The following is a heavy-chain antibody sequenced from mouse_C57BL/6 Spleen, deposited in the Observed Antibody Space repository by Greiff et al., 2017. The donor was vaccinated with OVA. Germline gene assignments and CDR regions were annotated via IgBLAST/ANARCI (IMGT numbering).Heavy chain of an antibody. J-gene: IGHJ3*01. CDR1: GYAFSSSW. CDR2: IYPGDGDT. V-gene: IGHV1-82*01. CDR3: ARGAFAY. Sequence: QVHLKQSGPELVKPGASVKISCKASGYAFSSSWMNWVKQRPGKGLEWIGRIYPGDGDTNYNGKFKGKATLTADKSSSTAYMQLSSLTSEDSAVYFCARGAFAYWGQGTLVTVSA.